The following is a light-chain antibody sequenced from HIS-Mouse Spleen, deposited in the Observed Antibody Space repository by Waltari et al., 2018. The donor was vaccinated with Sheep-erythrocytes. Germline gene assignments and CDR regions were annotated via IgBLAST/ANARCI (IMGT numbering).Light chain of an antibody. V-gene: IGLV2-23*01. Sequence: QSALTQPASVSGSPGQSINISCTGTSSYVGSYNLFSWYQQHPGKAPKLMIYEGSKRPSGVSNRFSGSKSGNTASLTISGLQAEDEADYYCCSYAGSSTPWVFGGGTKLTVL. J-gene: IGLJ3*02. CDR2: EGS. CDR1: SSYVGSYNL. CDR3: CSYAGSSTPWV.